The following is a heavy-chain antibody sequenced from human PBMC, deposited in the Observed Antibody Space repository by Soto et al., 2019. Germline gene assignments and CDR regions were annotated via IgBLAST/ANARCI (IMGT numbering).Heavy chain of an antibody. V-gene: IGHV1-46*01. CDR1: GYTFTSYY. Sequence: GASVKVSCKASGYTFTSYYMHWVRQAPGQGLEWMGIINPSGGSTSYAQKFQGRVTMTRDTSTSTVYMELSSLRAEDTAVYYCASSSNYGDYPALYYYYMDVWGKGTTVTVSS. CDR2: INPSGGST. CDR3: ASSSNYGDYPALYYYYMDV. J-gene: IGHJ6*03. D-gene: IGHD4-17*01.